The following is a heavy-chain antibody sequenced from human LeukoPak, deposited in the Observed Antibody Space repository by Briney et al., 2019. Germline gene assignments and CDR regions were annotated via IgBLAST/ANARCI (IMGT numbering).Heavy chain of an antibody. D-gene: IGHD3-22*01. CDR1: GFTFSTYW. V-gene: IGHV3-74*01. CDR3: ARAPSEIGGYYPEYFRH. J-gene: IGHJ1*01. CDR2: IKSDGST. Sequence: GGSLRLSCAASGFTFSTYWMHWVRQAPGKGLVWVSRIKSDGSTNYADSVKGRFTISRDNAKNTVSLQMNSLRAEDTGVYYCARAPSEIGGYYPEYFRHWGQGTLVTVST.